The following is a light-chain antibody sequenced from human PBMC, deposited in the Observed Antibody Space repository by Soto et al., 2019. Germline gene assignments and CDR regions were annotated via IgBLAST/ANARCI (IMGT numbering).Light chain of an antibody. J-gene: IGKJ4*01. CDR2: GAS. CDR1: QRVSSSY. CDR3: QQYGSSPRLT. V-gene: IGKV3-20*01. Sequence: EIVLTQSPGTLSLSPGARATLSCRASQRVSSSYLARYQQKPGQAPRLLIYGASIKATGIPDRFSGSGSGTDFTLTSSRLEPEDLAVYYCQQYGSSPRLTFGGGPKVEIK.